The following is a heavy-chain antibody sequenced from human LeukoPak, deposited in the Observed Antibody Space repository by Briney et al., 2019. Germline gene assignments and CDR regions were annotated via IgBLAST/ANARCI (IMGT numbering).Heavy chain of an antibody. CDR2: FYHSGST. CDR3: ARDTHSSSWSADY. Sequence: PSETLSLTCTVSGGSFSGYYWSWIRQPPGKGLEWIGSFYHSGSTYYNPSLKSRVTISVDTSKNQFSLRLSSVTAADTAVYYCARDTHSSSWSADYWGQGTLVTVSS. D-gene: IGHD6-13*01. V-gene: IGHV4-38-2*02. CDR1: GGSFSGYY. J-gene: IGHJ4*02.